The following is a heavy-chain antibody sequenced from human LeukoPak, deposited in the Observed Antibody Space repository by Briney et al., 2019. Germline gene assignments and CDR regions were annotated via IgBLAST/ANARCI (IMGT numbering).Heavy chain of an antibody. CDR3: TTDWYYYDSSGYYPIF. CDR1: GFPFSDVW. Sequence: GGSLRLSCAASGFPFSDVWMSWVRQAPGKGLEWVGRIKSKTDGGTADYAAPVKGRFTFSRDDSKNTLYFQMNSLNTEDTAVYYCTTDWYYYDSSGYYPIFWGQGTLVTVSS. D-gene: IGHD3-22*01. V-gene: IGHV3-15*01. J-gene: IGHJ4*02. CDR2: IKSKTDGGTA.